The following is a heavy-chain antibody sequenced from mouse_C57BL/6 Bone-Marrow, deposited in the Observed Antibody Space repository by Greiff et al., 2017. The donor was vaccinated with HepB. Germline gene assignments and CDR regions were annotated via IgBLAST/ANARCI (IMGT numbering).Heavy chain of an antibody. CDR2: INPSTGGT. Sequence: VQLQQSGPELVKPGASVKISCKASGYSFTGYYMNWVKQSPEKSLEWIGEINPSTGGTTYNQKFKAKATLTVDKSSSTAYMQLKSLTSEDSAVYYCAREDYYGSRDYAMDYWGQGTSVTVSS. V-gene: IGHV1-42*01. J-gene: IGHJ4*01. D-gene: IGHD1-1*01. CDR1: GYSFTGYY. CDR3: AREDYYGSRDYAMDY.